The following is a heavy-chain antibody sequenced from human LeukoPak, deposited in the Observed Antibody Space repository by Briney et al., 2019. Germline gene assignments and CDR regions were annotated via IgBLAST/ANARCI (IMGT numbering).Heavy chain of an antibody. J-gene: IGHJ4*02. CDR2: ISGSGDNT. CDR1: GFTFSSCS. V-gene: IGHV3-23*01. D-gene: IGHD3-10*01. CDR3: AKASVWTMVRVVSYFDE. Sequence: GETLRLSCAASGFTFSSCSMTWVRRAPGKGLEWVSGISGSGDNTWYGDSVKGRFTISRDNSKKTLNLQMHSLRAEDTAVYYCAKASVWTMVRVVSYFDEWGQGIQVTVSS.